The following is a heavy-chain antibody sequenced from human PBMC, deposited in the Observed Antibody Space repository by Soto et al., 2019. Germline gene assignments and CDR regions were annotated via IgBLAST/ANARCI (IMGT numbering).Heavy chain of an antibody. D-gene: IGHD6-19*01. V-gene: IGHV4-4*02. CDR3: ARVAVAGTRVDY. CDR1: GFSISSSNW. J-gene: IGHJ4*02. CDR2: IYHSGST. Sequence: SETLSLTCTFSGFSISSSNWLIWVRQPPGKGLEWIGEIYHSGSTNYNPSLKSRVTISVDKSKNQFSLKLSSVTAADTAVYYCARVAVAGTRVDYWGQGTLVTVSS.